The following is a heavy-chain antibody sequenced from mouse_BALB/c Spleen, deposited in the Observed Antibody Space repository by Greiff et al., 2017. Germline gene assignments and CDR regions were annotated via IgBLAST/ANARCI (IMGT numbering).Heavy chain of an antibody. D-gene: IGHD1-1*01. J-gene: IGHJ2*01. CDR3: ARHRDYGSSYFDY. CDR1: GFTFSSYT. CDR2: ISNGGGST. Sequence: VQRVESGGGLVQPGGSLKLSCAASGFTFSSYTMSWVRQTPEKRLEWVAYISNGGGSTYYPDTVKGRFTISRDNAKNTLYLQMSSLKSEDTAMYYCARHRDYGSSYFDYWGQGTTLTVSS. V-gene: IGHV5-12-2*01.